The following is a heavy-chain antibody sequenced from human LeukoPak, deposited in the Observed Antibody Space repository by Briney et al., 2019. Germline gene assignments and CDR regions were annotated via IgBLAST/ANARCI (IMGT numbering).Heavy chain of an antibody. CDR2: IYYSGST. CDR1: GGSISSSSYY. Sequence: SETLSLTCNVSGGSISSSSYYWGWIRQPPGKGLEWIGSIYYSGSTYYNRSLKSRLTISVDTSKNQFSLKLSSVTAADTAVYYCARGIRGSVYYFDYWGQGTLVAVSS. CDR3: ARGIRGSVYYFDY. J-gene: IGHJ4*02. D-gene: IGHD3-10*01. V-gene: IGHV4-39*01.